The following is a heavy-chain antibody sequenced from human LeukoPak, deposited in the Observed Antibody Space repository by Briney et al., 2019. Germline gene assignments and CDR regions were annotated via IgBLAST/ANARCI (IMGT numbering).Heavy chain of an antibody. J-gene: IGHJ5*02. Sequence: NPSETLSLTCTVSGGSISSGGYYWSWIRQHPGKGLEWIGYIYYSGSTYYNPSLKSRVTISVDTSKNQFSLKLSSVTAADTAVYYCARTHGDYVGNWFDPWGQGTLVTVSS. V-gene: IGHV4-31*03. D-gene: IGHD4-17*01. CDR1: GGSISSGGYY. CDR2: IYYSGST. CDR3: ARTHGDYVGNWFDP.